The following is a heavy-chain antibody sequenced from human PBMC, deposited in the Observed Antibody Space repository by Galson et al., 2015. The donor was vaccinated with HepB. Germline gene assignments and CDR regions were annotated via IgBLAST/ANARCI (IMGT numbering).Heavy chain of an antibody. V-gene: IGHV3-23*01. Sequence: VRQAPGKGLEWVSAISGSGGSTYYADSVRGRFTISRDNSKNTLYLQMNSLRAEDTAVCYCARGGGDCYYCRWYFDLWGRGTLVTVSS. CDR2: ISGSGGST. J-gene: IGHJ2*01. CDR3: ARGGGDCYYCRWYFDL. D-gene: IGHD2-21*01.